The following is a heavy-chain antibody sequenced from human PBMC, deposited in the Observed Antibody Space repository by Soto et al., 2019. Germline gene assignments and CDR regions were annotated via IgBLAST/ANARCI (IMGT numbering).Heavy chain of an antibody. J-gene: IGHJ6*02. CDR2: IIPIFGTA. CDR1: GGTFSSYA. Sequence: SVKVSCKASGGTFSSYAISWVRQAPGQGLEWMGGIIPIFGTANYAQKFQGRVTITADESTSTAYMELSSLRSEDTAVYYCARPFSTPNYYYYGMDVWGQGTTVTVSS. CDR3: ARPFSTPNYYYYGMDV. D-gene: IGHD3-16*01. V-gene: IGHV1-69*13.